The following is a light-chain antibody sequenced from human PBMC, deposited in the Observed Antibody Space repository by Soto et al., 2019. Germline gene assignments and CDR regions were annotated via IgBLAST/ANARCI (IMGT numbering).Light chain of an antibody. Sequence: DILMTQSPSTLSASVGDRVTITCRASQNISVWLAWYQQKPGKAPRLLIYRTSILESGVPSRFSGSGSGTDFTLTIISRQPDDFATYHCQQYKSYSWTFGQGTKVEIK. CDR3: QQYKSYSWT. CDR1: QNISVW. CDR2: RTS. V-gene: IGKV1-5*03. J-gene: IGKJ1*01.